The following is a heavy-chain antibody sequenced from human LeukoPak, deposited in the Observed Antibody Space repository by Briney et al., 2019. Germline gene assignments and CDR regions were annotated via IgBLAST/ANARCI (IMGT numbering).Heavy chain of an antibody. CDR2: IYYSGST. J-gene: IGHJ5*02. CDR3: ARQRTPYSSFDP. V-gene: IGHV4-59*08. D-gene: IGHD4-11*01. CDR1: GGSISGYS. Sequence: SETLSLTCTVSGGSISGYSWSWIRQPPGKGLEWIGYIYYSGSTNYSPSLKGRVTISVDTSKNQFSLKLSSVTAADTAVYYCARQRTPYSSFDPWGQGTLVTVSS.